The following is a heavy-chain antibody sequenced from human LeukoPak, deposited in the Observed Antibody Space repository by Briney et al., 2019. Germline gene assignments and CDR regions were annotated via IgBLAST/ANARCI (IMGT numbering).Heavy chain of an antibody. CDR1: GYTFTGYY. D-gene: IGHD6-13*01. CDR2: INPNSGGT. Sequence: ASVKVSCKASGYTFTGYYMHWVRQAPGQGLEWMGWINPNSGGTNYAQKFQGRVTMTRDTSISTAYMELSRLRSDDTAVYYCARYMYSSSWYGGCFDIWGRGIMVTVSS. J-gene: IGHJ3*02. CDR3: ARYMYSSSWYGGCFDI. V-gene: IGHV1-2*02.